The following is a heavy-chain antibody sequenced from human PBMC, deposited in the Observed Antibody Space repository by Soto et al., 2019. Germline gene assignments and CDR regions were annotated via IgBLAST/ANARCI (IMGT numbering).Heavy chain of an antibody. J-gene: IGHJ6*02. D-gene: IGHD3-3*01. V-gene: IGHV1-69*06. CDR3: ARGGNGIFGVDYVGYDYGMDV. CDR2: IIPIFGTA. CDR1: GGTFSSYA. Sequence: SVKVSCKASGGTFSSYAISWVRQAPGQGLEWMGGIIPIFGTANYAQKFQGRVTITADKSTSTAYMELSSLRSEDTAVYYCARGGNGIFGVDYVGYDYGMDVWG.